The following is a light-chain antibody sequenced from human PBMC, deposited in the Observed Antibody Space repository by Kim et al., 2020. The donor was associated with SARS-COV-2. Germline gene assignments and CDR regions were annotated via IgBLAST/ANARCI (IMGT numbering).Light chain of an antibody. V-gene: IGKV2-28*01. CDR2: LGS. Sequence: DIVMTQSPLSLPVTPGEPASISCRSSQSLLHSNGYNYLDWYQQKPGQSPQLLIYLGSNRASGVPDRFSGSGSGTDFTLKISRVEAEDVGVYYCMQGIQTPITFGQGTRLEIK. J-gene: IGKJ5*01. CDR1: QSLLHSNGYNY. CDR3: MQGIQTPIT.